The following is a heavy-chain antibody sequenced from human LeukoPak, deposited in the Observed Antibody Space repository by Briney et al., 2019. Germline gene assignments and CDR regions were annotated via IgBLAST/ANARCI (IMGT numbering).Heavy chain of an antibody. CDR3: AKGTHYYDSSGYIGYFDY. Sequence: GGSLRLSCAASGFTFSSYAMHWVRQAPGKGLEYVSAINSNGGSTYYANSVKGRFTISRDNSKNTLYLQMGSLRAEDMAVYYCAKGTHYYDSSGYIGYFDYWGQGTLVTVSS. V-gene: IGHV3-64*01. D-gene: IGHD3-22*01. CDR2: INSNGGST. CDR1: GFTFSSYA. J-gene: IGHJ4*02.